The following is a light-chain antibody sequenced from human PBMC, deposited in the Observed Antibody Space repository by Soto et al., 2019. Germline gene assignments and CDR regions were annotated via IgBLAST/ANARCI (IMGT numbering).Light chain of an antibody. V-gene: IGKV3-20*01. J-gene: IGKJ1*01. CDR3: QQYGRSPWT. CDR2: GAS. CDR1: QSVSSRF. Sequence: IVMTQSPATLSVSPGERATLSCRVSQSVSSRFLAWYQQKHGQPPSLLIYGASSRATGIPDRFSGSGSGTAFTLTISRLEPEDFAVYYCQQYGRSPWTFGQGTKVDI.